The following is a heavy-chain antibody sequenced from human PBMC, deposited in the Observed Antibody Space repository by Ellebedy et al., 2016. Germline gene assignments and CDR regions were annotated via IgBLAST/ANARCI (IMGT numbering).Heavy chain of an antibody. Sequence: GESLKISCAASGFTFSSYAVTWVRQAPGKGLEWVSAISASGGSTYYADSVKGRFTISRDNSKNTLYLQMNSLRAGDTAVYYCARGVGSGWFDPWGQGTLVTVSS. V-gene: IGHV3-23*01. CDR2: ISASGGST. CDR1: GFTFSSYA. CDR3: ARGVGSGWFDP. D-gene: IGHD2-15*01. J-gene: IGHJ5*02.